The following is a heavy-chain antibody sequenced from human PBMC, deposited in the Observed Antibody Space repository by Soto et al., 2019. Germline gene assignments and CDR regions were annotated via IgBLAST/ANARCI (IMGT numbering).Heavy chain of an antibody. CDR1: GFTFTNYW. V-gene: IGHV3-7*05. J-gene: IGHJ4*02. Sequence: GGALRVSCAASGFTFTNYWMTWVRQAPGRGLEWVANIKQDGSEKHYVDSVKGRFTISRDNAQNSLYLQMNSLRAEDTAVYYYVRVSYTITRHWPYNDYRCQRILGAVFS. CDR2: IKQDGSEK. CDR3: VRVSYTITRHWPYNDY. D-gene: IGHD3-3*01.